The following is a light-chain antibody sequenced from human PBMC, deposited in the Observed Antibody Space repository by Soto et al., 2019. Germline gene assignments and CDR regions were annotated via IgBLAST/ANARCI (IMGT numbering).Light chain of an antibody. CDR2: EVS. V-gene: IGLV2-14*01. CDR3: SSYTTTSTVV. Sequence: QSALTQPASVSGSPGQSITVSCTGTSSDIGAYDYVSWYQQHPGKAPKVIISEVSKRPSGVSHRFSGSKSGNTASLTVSGLQAEDEADYYCSSYTTTSTVVFGGGTQLTVL. CDR1: SSDIGAYDY. J-gene: IGLJ2*01.